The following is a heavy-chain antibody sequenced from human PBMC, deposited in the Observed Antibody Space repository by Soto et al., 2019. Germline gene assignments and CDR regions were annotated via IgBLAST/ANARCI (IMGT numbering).Heavy chain of an antibody. V-gene: IGHV3-74*01. D-gene: IGHD5-12*01. CDR2: IYTTT. J-gene: IGHJ4*02. CDR1: GFGLSDYW. CDR3: FRGASGYGNFDY. Sequence: DVQLVESGGGFVQPGGSLTLSCGASGFGLSDYWMHWVRQRPGKGLVWLSRIYTTTNYADSVQGRFIISRDTARNTLYLQMNGLRDEDTAVYYCFRGASGYGNFDYWGRGILVTVSS.